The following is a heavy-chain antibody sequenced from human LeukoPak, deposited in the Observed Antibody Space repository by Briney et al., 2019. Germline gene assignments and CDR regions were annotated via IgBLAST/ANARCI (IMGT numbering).Heavy chain of an antibody. CDR1: GYSFTNYW. V-gene: IGHV5-51*01. D-gene: IGHD6-19*01. CDR2: IYPGDSDT. CDR3: ARQAVAGSPYFDY. J-gene: IGHJ4*02. Sequence: GESLQISCKGSGYSFTNYWIGWVRPMPGKGLEWMGIIYPGDSDTRYSPSFQGQVTISADKSISTAYLQWSSLQASDTAMYYCARQAVAGSPYFDYWGQGTLVTVSS.